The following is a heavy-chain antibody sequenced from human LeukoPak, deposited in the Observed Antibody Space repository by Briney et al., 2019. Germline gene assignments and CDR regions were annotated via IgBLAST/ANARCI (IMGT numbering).Heavy chain of an antibody. Sequence: ASVKVSCKASGYTFTGYYMHWVRQAPGQGLEWMGWINPNSGGTNYAQKFQGRVTITTDESTSTAYMELSSLRSEDTAVYYCARDVTMVRGVFFDPWGQGTLVTVSS. J-gene: IGHJ5*02. V-gene: IGHV1-2*02. CDR3: ARDVTMVRGVFFDP. CDR1: GYTFTGYY. CDR2: INPNSGGT. D-gene: IGHD3-10*01.